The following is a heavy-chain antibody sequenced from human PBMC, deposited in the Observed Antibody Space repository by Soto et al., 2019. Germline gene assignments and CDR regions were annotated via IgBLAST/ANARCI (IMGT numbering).Heavy chain of an antibody. CDR2: IIPTFGTA. Sequence: SVKVSCKASGGTFSSYAISWVRQAPGQGLEWMGGIIPTFGTANYAQKFQGRVTITADESTSTAYMELSSLRSEDTAVYYCASGSRLTRIITSYYYGMDVWGQGTTVTVSS. D-gene: IGHD3-10*01. V-gene: IGHV1-69*13. CDR3: ASGSRLTRIITSYYYGMDV. J-gene: IGHJ6*02. CDR1: GGTFSSYA.